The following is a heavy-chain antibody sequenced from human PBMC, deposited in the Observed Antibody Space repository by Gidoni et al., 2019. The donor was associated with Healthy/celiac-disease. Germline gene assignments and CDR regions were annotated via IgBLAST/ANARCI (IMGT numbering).Heavy chain of an antibody. D-gene: IGHD3-22*01. CDR2: MKHNSGNT. J-gene: IGHJ4*02. V-gene: IGHV1-8*01. Sequence: QVHLVQSGAEVKKPGASVKVSCKASGYTFTSYDINWVRQATGQGLEWMGWMKHNSGNTGYAQKYQGRVTMTRNTSISTAYMELSSLRYEDTAVYYCARGDSYYYDSSGFDYWGQGTLVTVSS. CDR1: GYTFTSYD. CDR3: ARGDSYYYDSSGFDY.